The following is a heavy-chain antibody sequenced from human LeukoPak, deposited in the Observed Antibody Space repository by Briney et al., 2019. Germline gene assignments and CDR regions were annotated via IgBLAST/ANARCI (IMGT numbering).Heavy chain of an antibody. Sequence: GGSLRLSCAASGFTLSSYAISWVRQAPGKGLEWGSAISGSGGSTYYADSVKGRFTISRDNSKNTLYLQMNSLRAEDTAVYYCANFGGYDYYPYYFDYWGQGTLVTVSS. CDR3: ANFGGYDYYPYYFDY. D-gene: IGHD5-12*01. CDR1: GFTLSSYA. CDR2: ISGSGGST. J-gene: IGHJ4*02. V-gene: IGHV3-23*01.